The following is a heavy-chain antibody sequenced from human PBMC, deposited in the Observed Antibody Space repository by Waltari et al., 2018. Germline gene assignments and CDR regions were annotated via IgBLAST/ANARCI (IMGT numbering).Heavy chain of an antibody. V-gene: IGHV3-23*01. CDR1: GFTFSSYA. D-gene: IGHD3-3*01. CDR3: AKVQGGLEWLLYYFDY. J-gene: IGHJ4*02. Sequence: EVQLLESGGGLVQPGGSLRLSCAASGFTFSSYAMSWVRQAPGKGLEWVSAISGSGGSTYYADSVKGRFTISRDNSKNTLYLQMNSLRAEDTAVYYCAKVQGGLEWLLYYFDYWGQGTLVTVSS. CDR2: ISGSGGST.